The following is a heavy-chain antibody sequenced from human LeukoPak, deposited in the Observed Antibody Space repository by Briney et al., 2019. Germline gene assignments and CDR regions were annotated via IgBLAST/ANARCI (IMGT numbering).Heavy chain of an antibody. D-gene: IGHD1/OR15-1a*01. CDR3: ANNDYLGY. V-gene: IGHV3-74*01. CDR2: INPDGRTT. Sequence: GGSLRLSCAASGFTFTTFWMNWVRQVPGKGLVWVSLINPDGRTTTYADSVKGRFTISRDNAKNSLFLQMNSLRAEDTAVYYCANNDYLGYWGQGTLVTVSS. J-gene: IGHJ4*02. CDR1: GFTFTTFW.